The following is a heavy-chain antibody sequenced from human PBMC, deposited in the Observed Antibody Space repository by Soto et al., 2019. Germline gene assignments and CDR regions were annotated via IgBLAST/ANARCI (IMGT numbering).Heavy chain of an antibody. CDR3: ARSDDL. CDR2: VNPGDSDT. V-gene: IGHV5-51*01. J-gene: IGHJ4*02. CDR1: GYSFTNHW. Sequence: PGESLKISCKGSGYSFTNHWIAWVRQMPGNGLEWMAIVNPGDSDTRYSPSFQGQVTTSADRSTNTAYLQWSSLKASDTAVYYCARSDDLWGPGTLVTVSS.